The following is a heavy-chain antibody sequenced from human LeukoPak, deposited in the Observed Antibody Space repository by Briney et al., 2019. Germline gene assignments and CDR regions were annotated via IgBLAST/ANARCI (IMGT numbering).Heavy chain of an antibody. Sequence: PSETLSLTCTVSGYSISSGYYWGWIRQPPGKGLECMGSIYHSGSTYYNPSLNRRVTLSVDTSKNHFSLKLSSVSAADTAVYYCASSSRYWGQGTLVTVSS. CDR1: GYSISSGYY. CDR3: ASSSRY. CDR2: IYHSGST. J-gene: IGHJ4*02. V-gene: IGHV4-38-2*02.